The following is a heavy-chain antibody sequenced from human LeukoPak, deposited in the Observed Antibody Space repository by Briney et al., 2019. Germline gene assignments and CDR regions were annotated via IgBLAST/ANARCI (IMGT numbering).Heavy chain of an antibody. Sequence: ASVKVSCKASGGTFSSYAISWVRQAPGQGLEWMGGIIPIFGTANYAQKFQGRVTITADESTSTAYMELSSLRSDDTAVYYCARDPGEYNWNYGLYYYYYMDVWGKGTTVTVSS. CDR2: IIPIFGTA. CDR1: GGTFSSYA. D-gene: IGHD1-7*01. CDR3: ARDPGEYNWNYGLYYYYYMDV. J-gene: IGHJ6*03. V-gene: IGHV1-69*01.